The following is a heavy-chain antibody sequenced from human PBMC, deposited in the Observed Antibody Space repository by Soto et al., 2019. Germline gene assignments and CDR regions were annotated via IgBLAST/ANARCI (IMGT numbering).Heavy chain of an antibody. CDR3: ARDLVVVVPAAITPGYYYYGMAV. J-gene: IGHJ6*02. V-gene: IGHV1-69*01. CDR1: GGTFSSYA. Sequence: QVQLVQSGAEVKKPGSSVKVSCKASGGTFSSYAISWVRQAPGQGLEWMGGIIPIFGTANYAQKFQGRVTITADESTSTAYMELSSLRSEDTDVYYCARDLVVVVPAAITPGYYYYGMAVWGQGTTVTVSS. CDR2: IIPIFGTA. D-gene: IGHD2-2*01.